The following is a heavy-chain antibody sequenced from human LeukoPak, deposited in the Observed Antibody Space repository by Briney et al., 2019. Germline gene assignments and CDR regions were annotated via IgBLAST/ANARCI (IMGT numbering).Heavy chain of an antibody. J-gene: IGHJ6*03. Sequence: SVKVSCKASGGTFSSYAISWVRQAPGQGLEWMGGIIPIFGTANYAQKFQGRVTITADESTSTAYMELSSLRSEDTAVYYCARGPTTVTFYYYYYYMDVWGKGTTVTVSS. CDR1: GGTFSSYA. V-gene: IGHV1-69*13. D-gene: IGHD4-11*01. CDR2: IIPIFGTA. CDR3: ARGPTTVTFYYYYYYMDV.